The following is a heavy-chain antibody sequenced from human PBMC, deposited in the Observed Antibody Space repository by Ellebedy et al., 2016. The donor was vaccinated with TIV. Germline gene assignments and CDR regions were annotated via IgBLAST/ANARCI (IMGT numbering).Heavy chain of an antibody. CDR3: ARDRGAEYGMDV. D-gene: IGHD3-16*01. J-gene: IGHJ6*02. CDR1: GFTFRDYY. Sequence: PGGSLRLSCAASGFTFRDYYMSWIRQAPGKGLEWVSSMSSSGSYTNYADSVKGRFTISRDNAKNSLYLQMNSLRAEDTAVYYCARDRGAEYGMDVWGQGTTVTVSS. CDR2: MSSSGSYT. V-gene: IGHV3-11*06.